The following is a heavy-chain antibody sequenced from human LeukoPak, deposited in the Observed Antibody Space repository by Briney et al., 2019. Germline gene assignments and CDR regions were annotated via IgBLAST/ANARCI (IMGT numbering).Heavy chain of an antibody. Sequence: PSETLSLTCTVFGGSISSGDYYWSWIRQPPGKGLEWIGYIYYSGSTYYNPSLKSRVTISVDTSKNQFSLKLSSVTAADTAVYYCARVVALGGNKIDYWGQGTLVTVSS. CDR1: GGSISSGDYY. CDR2: IYYSGST. V-gene: IGHV4-30-4*08. CDR3: ARVVALGGNKIDY. J-gene: IGHJ4*02. D-gene: IGHD4-23*01.